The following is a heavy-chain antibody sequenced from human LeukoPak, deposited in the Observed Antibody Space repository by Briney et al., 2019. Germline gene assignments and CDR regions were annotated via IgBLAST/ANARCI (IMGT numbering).Heavy chain of an antibody. V-gene: IGHV4-34*01. CDR1: GGTFSGYY. CDR3: ARPVRSGGSPGWFDP. CDR2: INHSGST. Sequence: SETLSLTCAVYGGTFSGYYWSWIRQPPGKGLEWIGEINHSGSTNYNPSLKSRVTISVDTSKNQFSLKLSSVTAADTAVYYCARPVRSGGSPGWFDPWGQGTLVTVSS. J-gene: IGHJ5*02. D-gene: IGHD2-15*01.